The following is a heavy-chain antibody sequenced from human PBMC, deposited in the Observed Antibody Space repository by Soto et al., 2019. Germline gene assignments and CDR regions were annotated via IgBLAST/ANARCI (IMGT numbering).Heavy chain of an antibody. CDR2: IYYSGST. D-gene: IGHD4-17*01. CDR1: GAPISSGDYY. V-gene: IGHV4-30-4*01. J-gene: IGHJ4*02. CDR3: ARVGYGVDELSY. Sequence: QVKLQESGPRLVKPSQTLSLTCTVSGAPISSGDYYWYWVRQAPGKGLEWVGYIYYSGSTYYNPSLKRRLDIYLDVSRNQFSLRLTSVTASDTAVYFCARVGYGVDELSYRGPGMLVTVSS.